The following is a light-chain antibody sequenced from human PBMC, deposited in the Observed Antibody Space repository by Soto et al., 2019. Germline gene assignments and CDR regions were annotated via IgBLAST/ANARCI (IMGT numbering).Light chain of an antibody. CDR2: GAS. J-gene: IGKJ5*01. CDR1: QSVSSSY. CDR3: QQRSKWPPEVT. Sequence: EIVLTQSPGTLSLSPGERATLSCMASQSVSSSYLAWYQQKPGQAPRLLIYGASNRATGISARFSGSGSGTDFTLTISSLEPEDFAVYYCQQRSKWPPEVTFGQGTRPEIK. V-gene: IGKV3D-20*02.